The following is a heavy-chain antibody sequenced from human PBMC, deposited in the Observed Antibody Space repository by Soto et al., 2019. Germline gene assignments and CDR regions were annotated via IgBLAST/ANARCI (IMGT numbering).Heavy chain of an antibody. D-gene: IGHD1-7*01. J-gene: IGHJ4*02. CDR2: IGVGGGDR. V-gene: IGHV3-23*01. CDR1: GFTFSSYA. Sequence: VQLLESGVGLVQPGGSLRLSCAASGFTFSSYAMSWVRQGPGKGLEWVSIIGVGGGDRYYPESVKGRFTISRDNARDKLYLEMNSLRDEDTAVYYCARVRCGELFWGQGTLITGSS. CDR3: ARVRCGELF.